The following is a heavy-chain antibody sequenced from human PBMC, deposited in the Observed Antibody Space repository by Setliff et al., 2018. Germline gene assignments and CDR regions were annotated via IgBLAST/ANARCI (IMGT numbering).Heavy chain of an antibody. J-gene: IGHJ5*02. Sequence: SETLSLTCTVSGGSVGNSHYYWSWIRQPAGKGLEWIGEINHSGSTKCNPSLKSRVTLSVDTPKNQFSLELTSVTAADAAVYHCARGGGRYHSDLWGQGTLVTVSS. CDR3: ARGGGRYHSDL. V-gene: IGHV4-61*10. CDR1: GGSVGNSHYY. CDR2: INHSGST. D-gene: IGHD1-26*01.